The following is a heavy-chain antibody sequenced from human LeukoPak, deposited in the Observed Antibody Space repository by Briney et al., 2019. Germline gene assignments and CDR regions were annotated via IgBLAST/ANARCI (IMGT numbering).Heavy chain of an antibody. D-gene: IGHD3-22*01. CDR1: GFTFSSYE. J-gene: IGHJ6*02. CDR2: ISSSDSTI. CDR3: ARSLGSRSDV. V-gene: IGHV3-48*03. Sequence: GGSLRLSCAASGFTFSSYEMNWVRQAPGKGLEWVSYISSSDSTIYYADSVKGRFTISRDNAKNSLYLQMNSLRVEDTAVYYCARSLGSRSDVWGQGTTVTVSS.